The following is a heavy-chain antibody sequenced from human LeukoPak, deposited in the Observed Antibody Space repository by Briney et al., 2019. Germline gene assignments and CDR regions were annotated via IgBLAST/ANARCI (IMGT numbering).Heavy chain of an antibody. V-gene: IGHV4-39*01. J-gene: IGHJ4*02. Sequence: SETLSLTYTVSGGSISSSSYYWGWIRQPPGKGLEWIGSIYYSGSTYYNPSLKSRVTISVDTSKNQFSLKLSSVTAADTAVYYCARLSGYRDDYWGQGTLVTVSS. CDR2: IYYSGST. D-gene: IGHD1-26*01. CDR3: ARLSGYRDDY. CDR1: GGSISSSSYY.